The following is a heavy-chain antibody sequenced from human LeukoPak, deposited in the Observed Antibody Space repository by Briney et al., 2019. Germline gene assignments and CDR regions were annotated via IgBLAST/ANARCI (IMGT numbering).Heavy chain of an antibody. CDR1: GFTFSSYG. CDR2: ISYDGSNK. Sequence: GRSLRLSCAASGFTFSSYGMHWVRQAPGKGLEWVAVISYDGSNKYYADSVKGRSTISRDNSKNTLYLQMNSLRVEDTAVYYCAKRGLSSSWYLLDYWGQGTLVTVSS. CDR3: AKRGLSSSWYLLDY. V-gene: IGHV3-30*18. J-gene: IGHJ4*02. D-gene: IGHD6-13*01.